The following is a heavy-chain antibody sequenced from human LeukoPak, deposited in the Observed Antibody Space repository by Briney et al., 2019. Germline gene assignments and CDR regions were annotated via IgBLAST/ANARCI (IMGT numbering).Heavy chain of an antibody. J-gene: IGHJ5*01. CDR2: ITVSGSST. CDR3: AKDRYSGSPHWFDS. D-gene: IGHD5-12*01. Sequence: GGSLRLSCAASGFNFNNYAMTWVRQAPGKGLERVSGITVSGSSTYYADSMKGRFSISRDNSKNTLYLQMNSLRAEDTAVYYCAKDRYSGSPHWFDSWGQGTQVTVSS. V-gene: IGHV3-23*01. CDR1: GFNFNNYA.